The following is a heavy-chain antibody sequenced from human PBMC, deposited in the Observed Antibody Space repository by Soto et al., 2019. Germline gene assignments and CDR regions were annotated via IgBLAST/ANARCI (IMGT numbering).Heavy chain of an antibody. V-gene: IGHV1-18*04. CDR1: GYTFPSYG. D-gene: IGHD6-13*01. Sequence: GASLTVSCKASGYTFPSYGISWVRQAPGQGREWMGWISAYNGNTNYAQKLQGRVTMTTDTSTSTAYMELRSLRSDDTAVYYCARDLSSSWYRNYYYGMDVWGQGTTVTVSS. CDR3: ARDLSSSWYRNYYYGMDV. CDR2: ISAYNGNT. J-gene: IGHJ6*02.